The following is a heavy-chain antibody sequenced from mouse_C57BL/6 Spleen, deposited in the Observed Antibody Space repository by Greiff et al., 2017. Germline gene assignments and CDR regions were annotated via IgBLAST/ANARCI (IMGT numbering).Heavy chain of an antibody. CDR3: ARGPTGRGGYYFDY. CDR2: INPGSGGT. V-gene: IGHV1-54*01. D-gene: IGHD3-1*01. J-gene: IGHJ2*01. CDR1: GYAFTNYL. Sequence: LQESGAELVRPGTSVKVSCKASGYAFTNYLIEWVKQRPGQGLEWIGVINPGSGGTNYNEKFKGKATLTADKSSSTAYMQLSSLTSEDSAVYFCARGPTGRGGYYFDYWGQGTTLTVSS.